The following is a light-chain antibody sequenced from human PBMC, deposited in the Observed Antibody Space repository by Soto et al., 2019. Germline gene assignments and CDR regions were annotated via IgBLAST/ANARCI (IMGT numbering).Light chain of an antibody. CDR2: DAS. J-gene: IGKJ1*01. Sequence: DLQITQSPSTLSASLGDRGTIPCRASQSISSWLAWYQQKPGKAPKLLIYDASSLESGVPSRFSGSGSGTEFTLTISSLQPDDFATYYCQQYNSYSRTFGQGTKVDIK. CDR3: QQYNSYSRT. V-gene: IGKV1-5*01. CDR1: QSISSW.